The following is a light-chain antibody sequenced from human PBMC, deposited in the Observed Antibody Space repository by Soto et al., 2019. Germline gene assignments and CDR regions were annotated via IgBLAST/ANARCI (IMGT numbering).Light chain of an antibody. J-gene: IGLJ1*01. Sequence: QSVLTQPPSASGTPGQGVTISCSGSSSNIGSNTVNWYQHLPGTAPKLLIYSSDQRPSGVPDRFSGSKSGTSASLAISGLQSEDEADYYCATWDDSLNACVFGTGTKVTVL. CDR3: ATWDDSLNACV. V-gene: IGLV1-44*01. CDR1: SSNIGSNT. CDR2: SSD.